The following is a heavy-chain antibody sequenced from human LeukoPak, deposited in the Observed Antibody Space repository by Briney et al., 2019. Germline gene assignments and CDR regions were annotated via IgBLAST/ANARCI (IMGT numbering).Heavy chain of an antibody. CDR2: IYTSGST. J-gene: IGHJ4*02. Sequence: SETLSLTCTVSGGSISSGSYYWSWIRQPAGRGLEWIGRIYTSGSTNYNPSCKSGVTISVDTSKNQFSLKLSSVTAVDTAVYYCARSSGYYLHYFDYWGQGTLVTVSS. V-gene: IGHV4-61*02. CDR1: GGSISSGSYY. CDR3: ARSSGYYLHYFDY. D-gene: IGHD3-22*01.